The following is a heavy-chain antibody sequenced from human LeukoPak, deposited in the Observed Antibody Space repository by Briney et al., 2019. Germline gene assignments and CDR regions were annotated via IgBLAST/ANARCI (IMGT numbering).Heavy chain of an antibody. Sequence: SETLSLTCTVSGYSISSGYYWGWIRQPPGKGLEWIGSIYHSGSTYYNPSLKSRVTISVDTSKNQFSLKLSSVTAADTAVYYCARWSTSSSWYYFDYWGQGTLVTVSS. CDR1: GYSISSGYY. J-gene: IGHJ4*02. CDR3: ARWSTSSSWYYFDY. D-gene: IGHD6-13*01. CDR2: IYHSGST. V-gene: IGHV4-38-2*02.